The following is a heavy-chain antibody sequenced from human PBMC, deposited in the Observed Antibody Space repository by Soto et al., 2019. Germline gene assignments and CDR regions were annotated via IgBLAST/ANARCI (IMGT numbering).Heavy chain of an antibody. CDR3: ARKRGIAVATNWFDP. D-gene: IGHD6-19*01. J-gene: IGHJ5*02. CDR2: IYYSGST. Sequence: SETLSLTCTVSCGSISSYYWSWIRQPPGKGLEWIGYIYYSGSTNYNPSLKSRVTISVDTSKNQFSLKLSSVTAADTAVYYCARKRGIAVATNWFDPWGQGTLVTVSS. V-gene: IGHV4-59*01. CDR1: CGSISSYY.